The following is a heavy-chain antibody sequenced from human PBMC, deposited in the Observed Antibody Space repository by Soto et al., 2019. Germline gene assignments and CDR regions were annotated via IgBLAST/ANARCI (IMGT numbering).Heavy chain of an antibody. J-gene: IGHJ4*02. CDR3: ARDGGRHSGGIDY. D-gene: IGHD1-26*01. Sequence: QVQLVQSGAEVKKPGSSVKVSCKASGGTFSSHSINWVRQAPGQGLEWMGEIIPIFGTANYAQKVQGRVTISGDESKSTAYMELSSLRSEDTAVYYCARDGGRHSGGIDYWGQGTLVTVSS. V-gene: IGHV1-69*01. CDR2: IIPIFGTA. CDR1: GGTFSSHS.